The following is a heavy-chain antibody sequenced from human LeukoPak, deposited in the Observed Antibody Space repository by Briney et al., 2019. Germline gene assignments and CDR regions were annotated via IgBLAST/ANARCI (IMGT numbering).Heavy chain of an antibody. CDR2: IKSKTDGGTT. Sequence: GGTLRLSCAASGFTYAWMSWVRQAPGKGLEWVGRIKSKTDGGTTDYAAPVKGRFTISRDDSKNTLYLQMNSLKTEDTAVYYCATFRHRSFDPWGQGTLVTVSS. CDR1: GFTYAW. V-gene: IGHV3-15*01. CDR3: ATFRHRSFDP. J-gene: IGHJ5*02.